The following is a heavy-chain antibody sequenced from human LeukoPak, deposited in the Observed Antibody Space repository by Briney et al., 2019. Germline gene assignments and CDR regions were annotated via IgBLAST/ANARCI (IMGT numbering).Heavy chain of an antibody. Sequence: GGSLRLSCAASGFTLSSYSMNLVRQAPGKGLEWVSSISSSSSYIYYADSVKGRFTIPRDNAQNSLYLQMNSLTAEDTAVYYCARVSMLNSSSTTTYYYGMDVWGQGTTVTVSS. J-gene: IGHJ6*02. V-gene: IGHV3-21*01. D-gene: IGHD6-6*01. CDR2: ISSSSSYI. CDR3: ARVSMLNSSSTTTYYYGMDV. CDR1: GFTLSSYS.